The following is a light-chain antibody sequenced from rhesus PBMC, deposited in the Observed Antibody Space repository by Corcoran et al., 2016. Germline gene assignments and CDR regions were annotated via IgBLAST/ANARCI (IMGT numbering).Light chain of an antibody. J-gene: IGLJ6*01. V-gene: IGLV1-64*01. Sequence: QSVLTQPPSVSGAPGQAITISCTGSSSNIGGYYVSWYQQLPGTVPKLLINENNKRPSGVSDRFSGSKSGTSASLTITGLQSEDEADYYGPSYDSSLCAHVFVSGTNLTVL. CDR3: PSYDSSLCAHV. CDR2: ENN. CDR1: SSNIGGYY.